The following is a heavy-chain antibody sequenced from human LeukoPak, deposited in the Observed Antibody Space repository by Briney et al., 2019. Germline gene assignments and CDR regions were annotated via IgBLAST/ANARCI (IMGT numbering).Heavy chain of an antibody. J-gene: IGHJ4*02. CDR2: LSGSGGST. CDR1: GITLSNYG. CDR3: AKRGVVIRVILVGFHKEAYYFDS. V-gene: IGHV3-23*01. D-gene: IGHD3-22*01. Sequence: GGSLRLSCAVSGITLSNYGMTWVRQAPGKGLDWVAGLSGSGGSTNYADSVKGRFTISRDNAKNTLYLQMNSLRAEDMAVYFCAKRGVVIRVILVGFHKEAYYFDSWGQGVLVTVSS.